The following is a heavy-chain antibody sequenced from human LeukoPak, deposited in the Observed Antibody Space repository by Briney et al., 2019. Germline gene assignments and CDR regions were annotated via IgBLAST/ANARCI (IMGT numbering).Heavy chain of an antibody. V-gene: IGHV3-23*01. CDR1: GFTFSDYA. Sequence: QPGGSLRLSCAASGFTFSDYALSWVRQAPGKGLDWVSAITGSGGSTYYADSVKGRFTISRDNSKNTLYLEMNSLRAEDTAVYYCAKGKNDYVWGGSDFDFWGQGTLVTVSS. CDR3: AKGKNDYVWGGSDFDF. CDR2: ITGSGGST. J-gene: IGHJ4*02. D-gene: IGHD3-16*01.